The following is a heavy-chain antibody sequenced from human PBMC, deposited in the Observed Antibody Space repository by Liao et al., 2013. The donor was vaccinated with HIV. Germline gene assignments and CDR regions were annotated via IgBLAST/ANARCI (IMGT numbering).Heavy chain of an antibody. D-gene: IGHD2-2*01. CDR3: RGVLLPAARDFYYQYMDV. J-gene: IGHJ6*03. V-gene: IGHV4-4*07. CDR1: GGSISNYY. Sequence: QVQLQESGPGLVRPSETLSLTCTVSGGSISNYYWSWIRQPAGKGLEWIGRIYTSGTTNYNPSLKSRVTMSLDTSKSQFSLRLNSLTAADTAIYYCRGVLLPAARDFYYQYMDVWGKAPRSPSP. CDR2: IYTSGTT.